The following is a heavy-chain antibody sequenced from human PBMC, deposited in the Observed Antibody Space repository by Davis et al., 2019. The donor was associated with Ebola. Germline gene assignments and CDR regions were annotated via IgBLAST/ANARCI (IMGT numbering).Heavy chain of an antibody. CDR1: GGSFSGYH. D-gene: IGHD2-2*01. Sequence: TPSLTRAVYGGSFSGYHWSWIRPPPGKGLEWIGEINHSGSTNYNPSLKSRVTISVDTSKNQFSLKLSSVTAADTAVYYCARILGYCSSTSCSRYMDVWGKGTTVTVSS. CDR3: ARILGYCSSTSCSRYMDV. CDR2: INHSGST. J-gene: IGHJ6*03. V-gene: IGHV4-34*01.